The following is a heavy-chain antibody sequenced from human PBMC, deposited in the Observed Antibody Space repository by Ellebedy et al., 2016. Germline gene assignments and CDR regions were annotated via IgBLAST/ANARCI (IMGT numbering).Heavy chain of an antibody. CDR1: GGSFSNYY. CDR2: ISMSGNAK. CDR3: ARSKEMATIGRQAFDY. Sequence: LSLTCAVYGGSFSNYYWSWIRQAPGKGLEWILYISMSGNAKYYADSVKGRSSFTRDNTKNSVVLQVYSLKPEATAIYYCARSKEMATIGRQAFDYWGQGTLVTVSS. J-gene: IGHJ4*02. D-gene: IGHD5-24*01. V-gene: IGHV3-11*01.